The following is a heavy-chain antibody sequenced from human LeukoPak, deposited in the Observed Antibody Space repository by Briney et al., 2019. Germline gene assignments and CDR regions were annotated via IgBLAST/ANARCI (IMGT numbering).Heavy chain of an antibody. D-gene: IGHD4-17*01. Sequence: GGSLRLSCAASGFTFSTYNMNWVRQAPGKGLEWVSSISTDSIYIYYADSVQGRFTISRDNAKNSLYLQMNSLRAEDTALYYCARTSPTVTTDFDYWGQGTLVTVSS. V-gene: IGHV3-21*04. CDR3: ARTSPTVTTDFDY. CDR2: ISTDSIYI. J-gene: IGHJ4*02. CDR1: GFTFSTYN.